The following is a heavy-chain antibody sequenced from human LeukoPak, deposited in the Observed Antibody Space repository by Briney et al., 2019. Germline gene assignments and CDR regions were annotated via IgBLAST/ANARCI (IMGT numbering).Heavy chain of an antibody. Sequence: GGSLGLSCAASGFTFSSYAMSWVRQAPGKGLEWVSAISGSGGSTYYADSVKGRFTISRDNSKNTLYLQMNSLRAEDTAVYYCARENYDSSGYYFDYWGQGTLVTVSS. CDR2: ISGSGGST. CDR3: ARENYDSSGYYFDY. J-gene: IGHJ4*02. CDR1: GFTFSSYA. D-gene: IGHD3-22*01. V-gene: IGHV3-23*01.